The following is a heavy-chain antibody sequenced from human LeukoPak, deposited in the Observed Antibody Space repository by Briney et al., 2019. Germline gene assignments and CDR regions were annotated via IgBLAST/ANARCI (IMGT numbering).Heavy chain of an antibody. V-gene: IGHV1-46*01. Sequence: GASVKVSCKASGYTFTSYYMHWVRQAPGQGLEWMGIINPSGGSTSYAQKFQGRVTITADKSTSTAYMELSSLRSEDTAVYYCARGFEAAGPFDYWGQGTLVTVSS. D-gene: IGHD6-25*01. CDR2: INPSGGST. J-gene: IGHJ4*02. CDR3: ARGFEAAGPFDY. CDR1: GYTFTSYY.